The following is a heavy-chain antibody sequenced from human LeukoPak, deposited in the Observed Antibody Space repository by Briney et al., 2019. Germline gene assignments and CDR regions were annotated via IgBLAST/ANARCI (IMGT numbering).Heavy chain of an antibody. D-gene: IGHD3-22*01. Sequence: SETLSLTCTVSGGSISSGDYYWSWIRHPPGKGLEWVGYIYYSGSTYYNPSLKSRVTISVDTSKNQFSLKLSSVTAADTAVYYCARHGPYYYDSSGNYFDYWGQGTLVTVSS. V-gene: IGHV4-30-4*01. J-gene: IGHJ4*02. CDR1: GGSISSGDYY. CDR2: IYYSGST. CDR3: ARHGPYYYDSSGNYFDY.